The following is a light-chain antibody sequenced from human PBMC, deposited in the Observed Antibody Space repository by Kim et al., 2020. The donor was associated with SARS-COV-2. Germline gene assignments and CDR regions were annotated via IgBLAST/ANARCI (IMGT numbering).Light chain of an antibody. J-gene: IGKJ5*01. CDR2: RAA. CDR3: QQYYSRPPLT. V-gene: IGKV3-15*01. CDR1: QSVRTN. Sequence: EILMTQSPATLSVSPGERVTLSCRASQSVRTNLAWYQLKHGQAPRLLIYRAASRTTGIPVRCSGSGSGTQFTLTTSSLQSEDFAVYYCQQYYSRPPLTFGQGTRLDIK.